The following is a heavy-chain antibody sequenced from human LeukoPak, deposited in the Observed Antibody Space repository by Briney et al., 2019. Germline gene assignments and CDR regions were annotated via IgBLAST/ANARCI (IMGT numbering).Heavy chain of an antibody. CDR1: GGSISSYY. V-gene: IGHV4-59*12. J-gene: IGHJ5*02. D-gene: IGHD5-24*01. CDR2: IYYSGST. CDR3: ARRRDGYIHNWFDP. Sequence: SETLSLTCTVSGGSISSYYWSWIRQPPGKGLEWIGYIYYSGSTNYNPSLKSRVTISVDTSKNQFSLKLSSVTAADTAVYYCARRRDGYIHNWFDPWGQGTLVTVSS.